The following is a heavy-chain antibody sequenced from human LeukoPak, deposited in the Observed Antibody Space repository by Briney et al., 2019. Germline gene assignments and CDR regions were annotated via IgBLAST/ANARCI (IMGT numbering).Heavy chain of an antibody. Sequence: GGSLRLSCAASGFTLSSDWMAWVRQPPGKGLVCVSRINREGTNTIHADSVKGRSTISRDNAKNTLYLQMNSLIPEDTAVYYCVRDLGHCVNGVCGAWGQGTRVTVSS. J-gene: IGHJ5*02. CDR3: VRDLGHCVNGVCGA. CDR2: INREGTNT. V-gene: IGHV3-74*01. CDR1: GFTLSSDW. D-gene: IGHD2-8*01.